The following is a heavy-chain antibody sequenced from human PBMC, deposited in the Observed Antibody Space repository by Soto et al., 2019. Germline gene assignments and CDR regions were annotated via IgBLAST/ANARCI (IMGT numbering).Heavy chain of an antibody. Sequence: QVPLVQPGAEVKKPGSSVKVSCKASGGTFSSYAISWVRQAPGQGLEWMGGIIPIFGTANYAQKFQGRVTITADESTSTVYMELSSLTAEDTAVYYCARDLSSSSSVYWGQGTLVTVSS. CDR1: GGTFSSYA. CDR3: ARDLSSSSSVY. D-gene: IGHD6-6*01. V-gene: IGHV1-69*01. J-gene: IGHJ4*02. CDR2: IIPIFGTA.